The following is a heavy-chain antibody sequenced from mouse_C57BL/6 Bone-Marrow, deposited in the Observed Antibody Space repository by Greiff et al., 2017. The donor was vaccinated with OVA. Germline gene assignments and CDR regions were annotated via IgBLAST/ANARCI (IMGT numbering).Heavy chain of an antibody. V-gene: IGHV1-4*01. Sequence: VQLQQSGAELARLGPSVKMSCKASGYTFTSSTMHWVKQRPGQGPEWIGDINPSSGYTKYNQKFKDKATLTADKSSSTAYMQLSSLTSEDSAVYYCARRLPYLYFDNWGQGTTLTVSS. CDR1: GYTFTSST. D-gene: IGHD5-1*01. CDR3: ARRLPYLYFDN. J-gene: IGHJ2*01. CDR2: INPSSGYT.